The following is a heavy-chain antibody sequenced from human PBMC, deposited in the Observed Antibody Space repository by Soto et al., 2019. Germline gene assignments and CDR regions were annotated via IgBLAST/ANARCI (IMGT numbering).Heavy chain of an antibody. CDR2: IVVGSGNT. Sequence: SVKVSCKASGFTFTSSAMQWVRQARGQRLEWIGWIVVGSGNTNYAQKFQERVTITRDMSTSTAYMELRSLRSDDTAVYYCARSYDFWSGYYSYYYYYMDVWGKGTTVTVSS. D-gene: IGHD3-3*01. J-gene: IGHJ6*03. CDR3: ARSYDFWSGYYSYYYYYMDV. CDR1: GFTFTSSA. V-gene: IGHV1-58*02.